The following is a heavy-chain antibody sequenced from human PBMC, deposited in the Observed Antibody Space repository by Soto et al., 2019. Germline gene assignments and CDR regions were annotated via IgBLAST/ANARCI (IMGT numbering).Heavy chain of an antibody. J-gene: IGHJ4*02. V-gene: IGHV1-18*01. CDR1: GFTFTTFS. D-gene: IGHD3-16*01. CDR3: ARGGDSPDY. CDR2: ISAYNGNK. Sequence: QVQLVQSGAEVKKPGTSVKVSCKTSGFTFTTFSITWVRQAPGQGLEWMGWISAYNGNKNYAQKFQGRVTMTTDTSTSTAYRDLRSLTSADTAVYYCARGGDSPDYWGQGTLVTVSS.